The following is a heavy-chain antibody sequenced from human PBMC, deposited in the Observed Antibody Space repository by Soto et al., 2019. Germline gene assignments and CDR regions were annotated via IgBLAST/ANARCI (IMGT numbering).Heavy chain of an antibody. J-gene: IGHJ4*02. CDR1: GFTFSGSA. CDR2: IRSKANSYAT. Sequence: GGSLRLSCAASGFTFSGSAMHWVRQASGKGLEWVGRIRSKANSYATAYAASVKGRFTISRDDSKNTAYLQMNSLKTEDTAVYYCTTRIAARETTAMGLLDYWGQGTLVTVSS. V-gene: IGHV3-73*01. D-gene: IGHD6-6*01. CDR3: TTRIAARETTAMGLLDY.